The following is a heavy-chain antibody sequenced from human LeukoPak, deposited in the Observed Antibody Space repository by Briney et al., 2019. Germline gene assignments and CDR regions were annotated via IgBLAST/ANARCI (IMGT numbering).Heavy chain of an antibody. CDR2: IIPIFGTA. J-gene: IGHJ4*02. CDR3: ARVRSGYRYFDY. CDR1: GGTFSSYA. D-gene: IGHD5-18*01. V-gene: IGHV1-69*01. Sequence: SVKVSCRASGGTFSSYAISWVRQAPGQGLEWMRGIIPIFGTANYAQRFQGRVTITADEFTSTAYMELSSLRSEDTAVYYCARVRSGYRYFDYWGQGTLVTVSS.